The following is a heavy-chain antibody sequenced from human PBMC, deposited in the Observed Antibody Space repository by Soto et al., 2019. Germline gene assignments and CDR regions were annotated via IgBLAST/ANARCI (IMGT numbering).Heavy chain of an antibody. V-gene: IGHV4-59*08. CDR2: IYYSGST. Sequence: QVQLQESGPGLVKPSETLSLTCTVSGGSINSYYWSWIRQPPGKGLEWIGYIYYSGSTNYNPSLKSRVTISVDTSKNRFSRKLSSVTAADTAVYYCAWRYGLGVDWWGHGTVVNVSS. D-gene: IGHD3-10*01. CDR3: AWRYGLGVDW. CDR1: GGSINSYY. J-gene: IGHJ4*01.